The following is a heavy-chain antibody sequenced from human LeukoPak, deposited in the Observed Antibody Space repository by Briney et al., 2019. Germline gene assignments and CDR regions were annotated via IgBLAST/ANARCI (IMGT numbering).Heavy chain of an antibody. Sequence: ASVKVSCKASGGTHISYAISWVRQAPGQGLEWMGRIIPIFGTSIYAQRFQGRLTITTDESTTTAYMELRRLRSEDTAVYYCARGDYFDSSAYFGMIFDYWGQGTLVTVSS. CDR1: GGTHISYA. V-gene: IGHV1-69*05. J-gene: IGHJ4*02. CDR3: ARGDYFDSSAYFGMIFDY. D-gene: IGHD3-22*01. CDR2: IIPIFGTS.